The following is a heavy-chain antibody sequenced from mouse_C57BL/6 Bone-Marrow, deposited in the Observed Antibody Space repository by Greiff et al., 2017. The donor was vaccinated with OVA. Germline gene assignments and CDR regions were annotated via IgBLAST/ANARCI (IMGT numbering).Heavy chain of an antibody. Sequence: VQLQQSGAELVRPGASVKLSCTASGFNIKDYYMHWVKQRPEQGLEWIGWIDPENGDTEYASKFQGKATITADTSSNTAYLQLSSLTSEDTAVYYCTTDGSSFWYFDVWGTGTTVTVSS. V-gene: IGHV14-4*01. CDR1: GFNIKDYY. D-gene: IGHD1-1*01. CDR2: IDPENGDT. CDR3: TTDGSSFWYFDV. J-gene: IGHJ1*03.